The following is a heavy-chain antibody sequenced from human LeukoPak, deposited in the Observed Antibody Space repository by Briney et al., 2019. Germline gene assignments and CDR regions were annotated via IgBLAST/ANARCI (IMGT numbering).Heavy chain of an antibody. D-gene: IGHD6-19*01. CDR1: GDSVSSNSAA. V-gene: IGHV6-1*01. J-gene: IGHJ4*02. CDR2: TYYRSKWYN. CDR3: ARGRYSSGWYYFDY. Sequence: SQTLSLTCAISGDSVSSNSAAWNWIRQSPSRGLEWLGRTYYRSKWYNDYAVSVKSRITIHPDTSKNQLSLQLNSVPPEDTAVYYCARGRYSSGWYYFDYWGQGTLVTVSS.